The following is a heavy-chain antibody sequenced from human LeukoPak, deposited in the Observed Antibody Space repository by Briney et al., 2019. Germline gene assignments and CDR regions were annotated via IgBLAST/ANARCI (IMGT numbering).Heavy chain of an antibody. D-gene: IGHD2-15*01. CDR1: GFTFSSYA. V-gene: IGHV3-23*01. Sequence: GGSLRLSCAASGFTFSSYAMSWVRQAPGKGLEWVSAISGSGGSTYYEDSVKGRFTISRDNSKNTLYLQMNSLRAEDPAVYYCARQVGHCSVGNCYFDDWGQGTLVTVSS. J-gene: IGHJ4*02. CDR2: ISGSGGST. CDR3: ARQVGHCSVGNCYFDD.